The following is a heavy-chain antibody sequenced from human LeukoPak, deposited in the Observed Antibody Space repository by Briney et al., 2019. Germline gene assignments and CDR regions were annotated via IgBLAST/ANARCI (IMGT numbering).Heavy chain of an antibody. CDR3: AKDPAVAGPANYFDY. J-gene: IGHJ4*02. V-gene: IGHV3-23*01. CDR1: GFTFSSYA. D-gene: IGHD6-19*01. CDR2: ITGSGGGT. Sequence: GGSLRLSCAASGFTFSSYAMSWVRQAPGKGLEWVSVITGSGGGTDYADSVKGRFTISRDNSKNTLYLHMNSLRAEDTAVYYCAKDPAVAGPANYFDYWGQGSLVTVSP.